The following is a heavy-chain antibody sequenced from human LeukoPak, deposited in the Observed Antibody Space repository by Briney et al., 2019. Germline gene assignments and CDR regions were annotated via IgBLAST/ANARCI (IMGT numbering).Heavy chain of an antibody. CDR1: GGTFSSYA. V-gene: IGHV1-69*13. D-gene: IGHD2-21*02. CDR3: ARDDPGDSDAFDI. J-gene: IGHJ3*02. CDR2: IIPIFGTA. Sequence: GASVKVSCTASGGTFSSYAISWVRQAPGQGLEWMGGIIPIFGTANYAEKFQGRVTIIADESTSTACMELSSLRSEDTAVYYCARDDPGDSDAFDIWGQGIMVTVSS.